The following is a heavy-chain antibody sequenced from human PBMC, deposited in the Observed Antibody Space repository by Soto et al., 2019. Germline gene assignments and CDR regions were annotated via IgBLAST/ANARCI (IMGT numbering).Heavy chain of an antibody. CDR3: ARSPQPTRGIHWYFDF. Sequence: QVQLVESGGGVVQPGRSLGLSCAASGFIFNTYGMHWVRQAPGKGLEWVAAISYDGIYQYYADSVKGRFTISRDNSKNTLYVQMNSLRAEDTAVYYCARSPQPTRGIHWYFDFWGRG. V-gene: IGHV3-30*03. CDR1: GFIFNTYG. D-gene: IGHD2-2*01. CDR2: ISYDGIYQ. J-gene: IGHJ2*01.